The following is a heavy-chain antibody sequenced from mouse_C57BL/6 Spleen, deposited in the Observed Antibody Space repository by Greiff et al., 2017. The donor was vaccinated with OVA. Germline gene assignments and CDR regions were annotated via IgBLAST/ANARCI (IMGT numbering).Heavy chain of an antibody. V-gene: IGHV3-1*01. CDR2: ISYSGST. CDR3: VCQLGRDYAMDY. D-gene: IGHD4-1*02. J-gene: IGHJ4*01. Sequence: EVQRVESGPGMVKPSQSLSLTCTVTGYSITSGYDWHWIRHFPGNKLEWMGYISYSGSTNYNPSLKSRISITHDTSKNHFFLKLNSVTTEDTATYYCVCQLGRDYAMDYWGQGTSVTVSS. CDR1: GYSITSGYD.